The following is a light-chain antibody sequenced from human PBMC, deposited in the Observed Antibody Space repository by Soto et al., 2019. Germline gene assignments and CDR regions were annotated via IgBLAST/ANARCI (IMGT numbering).Light chain of an antibody. V-gene: IGKV3-20*01. CDR2: GAS. CDR1: QRVPSSH. J-gene: IGKJ1*01. CDR3: TQYESSPCT. Sequence: EIVLTQSPGTLSLSPGERATLSCRASQRVPSSHLVWYQQKVGQAPRRLIRGASSRATGIPDRFSGRGSGTDFTLTISRLEPDDFAVYYCTQYESSPCTFGQGTKVEI.